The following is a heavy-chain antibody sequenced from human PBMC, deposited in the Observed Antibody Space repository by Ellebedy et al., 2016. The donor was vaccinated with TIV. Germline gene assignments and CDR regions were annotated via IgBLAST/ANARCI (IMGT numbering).Heavy chain of an antibody. V-gene: IGHV1-69*13. D-gene: IGHD2-15*01. CDR2: IIPIFGTV. CDR1: GGTFSRYA. J-gene: IGHJ6*02. Sequence: SVKVSXKASGGTFSRYAISWVRQAPGQGLQWMGGIIPIFGTVHYAQKFQGRVTITADESTGTAYMELSSLRSDDAAVYYCARSSRVAVASTRFGMDVWGRGTTVTVSS. CDR3: ARSSRVAVASTRFGMDV.